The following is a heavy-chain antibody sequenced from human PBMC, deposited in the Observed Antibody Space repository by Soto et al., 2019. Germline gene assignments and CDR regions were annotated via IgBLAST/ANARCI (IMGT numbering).Heavy chain of an antibody. V-gene: IGHV4-59*01. CDR2: FYYSGST. Sequence: QVQLQESGSGLVKPSETLSLTCTVSGGSISNYDWSWLRQSPGKGLAWIGDFYYSGSTNYNPSLKSRVTLSVEASKNQFSLKLNSVTAADTAVYYCARLGYCSGGSCPRDYYYYMDVWGKGTTVTVSS. J-gene: IGHJ6*03. D-gene: IGHD2-15*01. CDR3: ARLGYCSGGSCPRDYYYYMDV. CDR1: GGSISNYD.